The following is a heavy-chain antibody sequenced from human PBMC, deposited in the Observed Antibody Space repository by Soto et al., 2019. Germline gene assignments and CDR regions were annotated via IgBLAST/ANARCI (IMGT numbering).Heavy chain of an antibody. Sequence: QVQLQESGPGLVKPSQTLSLTCPVSGGSISSGDYYWSWIRPPPGKGLEWIGYIYYSGFTYYNPSLNSRLTMSVDTSKNQFSLKLSSVIAADTAVYYCARSDNYVPFDHWGQGTLVTVSS. V-gene: IGHV4-30-4*01. D-gene: IGHD4-4*01. J-gene: IGHJ4*02. CDR1: GGSISSGDYY. CDR2: IYYSGFT. CDR3: ARSDNYVPFDH.